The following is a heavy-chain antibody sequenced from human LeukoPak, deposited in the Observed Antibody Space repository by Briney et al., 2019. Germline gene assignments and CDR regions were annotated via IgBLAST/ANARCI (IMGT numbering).Heavy chain of an antibody. CDR1: GCSISSYF. Sequence: SETLSLTCTVSGCSISSYFWSVIRQPAGRGLWWIGLMYTSGSTNYNPSLKSRVTMSVDTSKNQFSLKLSSVTAADTAVYYCARDFHYNGSGSYWDWFDPWGQGTLVTVSS. J-gene: IGHJ5*02. D-gene: IGHD3-10*01. CDR3: ARDFHYNGSGSYWDWFDP. CDR2: MYTSGST. V-gene: IGHV4-4*07.